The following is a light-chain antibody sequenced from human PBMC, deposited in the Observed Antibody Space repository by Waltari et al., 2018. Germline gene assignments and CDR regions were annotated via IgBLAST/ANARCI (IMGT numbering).Light chain of an antibody. J-gene: IGKJ4*01. CDR3: QQYGTPLT. V-gene: IGKV3-20*01. CDR2: DTS. CDR1: QNVKSNE. Sequence: EIVLTQSPGTLSLSPGDRATLSCRASQNVKSNELAWYQQKPGQAPRHLIYDTSSRATGVPDRFSGSGSGTDFILTISRLEAEDFVLYYCQQYGTPLTFGGGTKVEIK.